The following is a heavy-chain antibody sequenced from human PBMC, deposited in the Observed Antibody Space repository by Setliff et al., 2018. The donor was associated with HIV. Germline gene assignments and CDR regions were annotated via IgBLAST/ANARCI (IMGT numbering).Heavy chain of an antibody. J-gene: IGHJ4*02. CDR3: ARLPGYCSSSSCYGYLDY. CDR1: GFSFSYYW. V-gene: IGHV3-74*03. D-gene: IGHD2-2*01. CDR2: INSDGSTV. Sequence: PGGSLRLSCAASGFSFSYYWMHWVRQAPGKGLEWVARINSDGSTVEHAGAVKGRLTISRDNAKKSVWLQMNSLRAEDTAVYYCARLPGYCSSSSCYGYLDYWGPGTLVTVSS.